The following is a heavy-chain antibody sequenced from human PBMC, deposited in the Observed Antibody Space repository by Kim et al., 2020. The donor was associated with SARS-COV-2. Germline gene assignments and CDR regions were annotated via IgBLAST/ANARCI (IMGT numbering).Heavy chain of an antibody. CDR3: TTVRTVALSGAHVDY. V-gene: IGHV3-30*09. CDR2: ISHDEGKR. J-gene: IGHJ4*01. Sequence: GGSLRLSCDASGFTFSRFTMRWVRQAPGKGLEWVALISHDEGKRSYSDSVEGRFAISRDNSRASLYLQMNSLRPDDTAIYFCTTVRTVALSGAHVDYWS. CDR1: GFTFSRFT. D-gene: IGHD2-15*01.